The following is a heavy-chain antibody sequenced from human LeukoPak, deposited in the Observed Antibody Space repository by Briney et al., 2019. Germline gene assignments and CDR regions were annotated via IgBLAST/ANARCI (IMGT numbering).Heavy chain of an antibody. Sequence: ASVKVSCKASGYTFTNYGISWVRQAPGQGLEWMGWISGYNGNTNYAQKFQGRVTMTTDTSTSTAYMDLRSLRSDDTAVYYCARDYGDLSNRLFDYWGQGTLVTVSS. J-gene: IGHJ4*02. CDR3: ARDYGDLSNRLFDY. CDR2: ISGYNGNT. V-gene: IGHV1-18*04. D-gene: IGHD4-17*01. CDR1: GYTFTNYG.